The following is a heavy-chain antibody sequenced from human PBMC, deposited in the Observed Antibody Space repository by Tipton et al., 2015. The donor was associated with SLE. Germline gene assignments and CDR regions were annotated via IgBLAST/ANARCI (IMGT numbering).Heavy chain of an antibody. Sequence: GLVKPSETLSLTCAVYGGSFSGYYWSWIRQPPGKGLEWIGEINHSGSTSYNPSLRSRVTLSVDTSKKQVSLKLTSVTAADTAVYYCASLGLGCSDGSCFQFFQHWGQGTLVTVSS. J-gene: IGHJ1*01. V-gene: IGHV4-34*01. D-gene: IGHD2-15*01. CDR3: ASLGLGCSDGSCFQFFQH. CDR2: INHSGST. CDR1: GGSFSGYY.